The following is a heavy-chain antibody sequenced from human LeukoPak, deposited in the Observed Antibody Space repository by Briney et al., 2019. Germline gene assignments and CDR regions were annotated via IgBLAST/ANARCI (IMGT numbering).Heavy chain of an antibody. V-gene: IGHV1-2*02. D-gene: IGHD6-6*01. J-gene: IGHJ4*02. Sequence: ASVKVSCKASGYTXTGYYMHWVRQAPGQGLEWMGWINPNSGGTNYAQKFQGRVTMTRDTSISTAYMELSRLRSDDTAVYYCASDSFYSSSLGGWGQGTLVTVSA. CDR3: ASDSFYSSSLGG. CDR1: GYTXTGYY. CDR2: INPNSGGT.